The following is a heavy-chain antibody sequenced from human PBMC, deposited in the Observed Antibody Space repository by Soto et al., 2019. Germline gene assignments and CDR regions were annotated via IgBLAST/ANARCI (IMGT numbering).Heavy chain of an antibody. V-gene: IGHV4-59*01. CDR2: IYYSGST. D-gene: IGHD5-18*01. Sequence: SETLSLTCTVSGGSISSYYWSWIRQPPGKGLEWIGYIYYSGSTNYNPSLKSRVTISVDTSKNQFSLKLSSVTAADTAVYYCAFPNTAPIGSWYFGGGVWGGGTRVTVSS. CDR3: AFPNTAPIGSWYFGGGV. CDR1: GGSISSYY. J-gene: IGHJ6*04.